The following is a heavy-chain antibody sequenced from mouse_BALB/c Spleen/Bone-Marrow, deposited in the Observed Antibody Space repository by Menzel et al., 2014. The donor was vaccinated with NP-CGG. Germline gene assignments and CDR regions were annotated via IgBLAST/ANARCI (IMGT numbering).Heavy chain of an antibody. D-gene: IGHD1-1*01. CDR3: ARSNYYGSKDY. V-gene: IGHV1-7*01. Sequence: VQLQQSGAELAKPGAPVKMSCKASGYTFTSYWMHWVKQRPGQGLEWIGYINPSTGYTEYNQKFKDKATLTADKSSSTAYMQLSSLTSEDSAVYYCARSNYYGSKDYWGQGTTLTVSS. CDR2: INPSTGYT. CDR1: GYTFTSYW. J-gene: IGHJ2*01.